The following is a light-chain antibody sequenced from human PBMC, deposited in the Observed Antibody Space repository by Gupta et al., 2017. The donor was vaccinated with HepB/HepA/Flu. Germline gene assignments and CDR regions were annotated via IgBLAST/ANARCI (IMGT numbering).Light chain of an antibody. J-gene: IGKJ4*01. CDR2: RAS. V-gene: IGKV1-5*03. Sequence: DIQMTQSPSPLSASVGDRVTITCRASQSIVDYLAWYQQRPGKAPKLLIYRASSLASGVPSRFSASGSWAEFTLTINGLQADDFASYYCQQYLAFPLTFGGGTKVEIK. CDR3: QQYLAFPLT. CDR1: QSIVDY.